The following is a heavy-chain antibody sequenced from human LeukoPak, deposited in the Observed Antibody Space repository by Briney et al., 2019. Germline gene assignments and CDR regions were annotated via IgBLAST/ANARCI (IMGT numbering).Heavy chain of an antibody. CDR3: AREIFGSGSYPDY. Sequence: GGSLRLSCAASGFTFSNYWMTWVRQAPGKGLEWVANIKQDGSEKNYVDSVKGRFTISRDNAQNSLYLQMNSLRAEDTAVYYCAREIFGSGSYPDYWGQGTLVTVSS. V-gene: IGHV3-7*01. CDR1: GFTFSNYW. J-gene: IGHJ4*02. D-gene: IGHD3-10*01. CDR2: IKQDGSEK.